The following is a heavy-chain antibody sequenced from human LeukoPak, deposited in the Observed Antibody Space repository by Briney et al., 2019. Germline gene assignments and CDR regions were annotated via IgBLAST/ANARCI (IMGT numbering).Heavy chain of an antibody. J-gene: IGHJ4*02. CDR3: ARVAGY. CDR1: GYSISSGYY. V-gene: IGHV4-38-2*02. CDR2: IYHTGST. Sequence: SETLSLTCTVSGYSISSGYYWGWIRQPPGKGLEWIGSIYHTGSTSYNPSLKSRVTISVDTSKNQFSLKLSSVTAADTAVYYCARVAGYWGQGTLVTVSS.